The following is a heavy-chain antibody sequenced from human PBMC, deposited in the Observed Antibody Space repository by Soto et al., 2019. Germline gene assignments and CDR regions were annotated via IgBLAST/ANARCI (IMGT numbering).Heavy chain of an antibody. D-gene: IGHD6-13*01. Sequence: PSETLSLTCTVSGGSISSGGYYWSWIRQHPGKGLEWIGYIYYSGSTYYNPSLKSRVTISVDTSKNQFSLKLSSVTAADTAVYYCARSGGNIAAAGHFDYWGQGTLVTVSS. V-gene: IGHV4-31*03. CDR1: GGSISSGGYY. J-gene: IGHJ4*02. CDR2: IYYSGST. CDR3: ARSGGNIAAAGHFDY.